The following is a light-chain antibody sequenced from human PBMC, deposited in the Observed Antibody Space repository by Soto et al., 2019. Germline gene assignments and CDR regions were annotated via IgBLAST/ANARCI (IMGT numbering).Light chain of an antibody. CDR3: QQSHNTPLT. CDR2: SAS. V-gene: IGKV1-39*01. J-gene: IGKJ1*01. CDR1: QRVGSY. Sequence: DIQMTQSPSSLSASVGDRVTITCRASQRVGSYLNWYQQKPGKAPTLLIYSASELQSGVSSRFSGSGSGTDFTITIRNQQPEDFAVYYCQQSHNTPLTFGQGTKVEI.